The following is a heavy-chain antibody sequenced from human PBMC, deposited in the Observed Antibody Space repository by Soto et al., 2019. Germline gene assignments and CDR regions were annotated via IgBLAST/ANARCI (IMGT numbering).Heavy chain of an antibody. D-gene: IGHD4-17*01. CDR1: GGSFSGYY. V-gene: IGHV4-34*01. J-gene: IGHJ6*02. CDR2: INHSGRT. CDR3: ASGDYGGDYYYYGMDV. Sequence: PSETLSLTCAVYGGSFSGYYWSWIRQPPGKGLEWIGEINHSGRTNYNPSLKSRVTISADTSKNQFSLKLSSVTAADTAVYYCASGDYGGDYYYYGMDVWGRGTTVTVSS.